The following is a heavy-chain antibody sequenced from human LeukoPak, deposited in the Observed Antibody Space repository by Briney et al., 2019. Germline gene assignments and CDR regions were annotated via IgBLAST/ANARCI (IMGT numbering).Heavy chain of an antibody. D-gene: IGHD6-19*01. J-gene: IGHJ4*02. Sequence: GESLQISRKGSGYSFTNYWIGWVRQLPGKGLEWMGSIYPGDSDTRYSPSFQGQVTISADMSISTAYLQWSSLKASDTAMYYCARLATGFIALAGTVDYWGQGALVTVSS. CDR1: GYSFTNYW. CDR2: IYPGDSDT. CDR3: ARLATGFIALAGTVDY. V-gene: IGHV5-51*01.